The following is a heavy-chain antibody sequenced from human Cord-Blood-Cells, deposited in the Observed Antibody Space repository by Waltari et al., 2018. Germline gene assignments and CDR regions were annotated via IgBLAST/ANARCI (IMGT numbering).Heavy chain of an antibody. CDR3: ARLVYGDYY. D-gene: IGHD4-17*01. V-gene: IGHV4-39*01. J-gene: IGHJ4*02. Sequence: QLQLQESGPGLVKPSETLSLTCTVSGGSISSSSYYWGWIRQPPGKGLEWIGGIYYSGHHSNHPTIKSRATISVDTSKNQISLTLSSVTAADTAVYYCARLVYGDYYWGQGTLVTVSS. CDR1: GGSISSSSYY. CDR2: IYYSGHH.